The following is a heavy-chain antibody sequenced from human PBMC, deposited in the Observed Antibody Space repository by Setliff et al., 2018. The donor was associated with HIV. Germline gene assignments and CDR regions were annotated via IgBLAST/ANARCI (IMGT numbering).Heavy chain of an antibody. V-gene: IGHV4-39*07. CDR2: IAYSGTTMYF. J-gene: IGHJ4*02. CDR1: GGSISSGSYY. Sequence: SETLSLTCTVSGGSISSGSYYWNWIRQAPGKGLEWIGDIAYSGTTMYFNYNPSLESRLSLSEDTSRHQFSLKLTSVTADDTGIYYCARGPPFAYWGQGLLVTVSS. CDR3: ARGPPFAY.